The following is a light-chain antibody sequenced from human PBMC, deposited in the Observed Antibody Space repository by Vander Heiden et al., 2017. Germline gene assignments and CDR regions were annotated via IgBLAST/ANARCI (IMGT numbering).Light chain of an antibody. V-gene: IGLV3-1*01. J-gene: IGLJ3*02. CDR1: KLGDKY. CDR3: QAWDSSTWV. CDR2: QDS. Sequence: SYELTQPPSVSVSPGQTASITCSGDKLGDKYACWYQQKPGQPPVLVIYQDSKRPSGIPERFSGSNSGNKATLTISGTQAMDEADYYCQAWDSSTWVFGGGTKLTVL.